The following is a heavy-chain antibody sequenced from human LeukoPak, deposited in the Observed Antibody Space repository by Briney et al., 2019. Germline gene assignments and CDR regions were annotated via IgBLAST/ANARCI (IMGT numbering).Heavy chain of an antibody. V-gene: IGHV3-23*01. CDR3: AKVWATYRNFDY. D-gene: IGHD1-26*01. J-gene: IGHJ4*02. CDR1: GFTFSTFG. Sequence: PGGSLRLSCAASGFTFSTFGMSWVRQAPGKGLEWVASSSTGGGTYYADSVKGRFTISRDNSQNTLYLEMNSLRAEDTAVYYCAKVWATYRNFDYWGQGTLVTVSS. CDR2: SSSTGGGT.